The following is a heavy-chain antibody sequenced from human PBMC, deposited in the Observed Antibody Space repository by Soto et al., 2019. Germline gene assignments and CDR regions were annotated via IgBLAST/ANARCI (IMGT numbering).Heavy chain of an antibody. CDR2: IYSNGDT. J-gene: IGHJ4*02. CDR1: SDSMNSGGYY. D-gene: IGHD2-2*01. CDR3: AGVISSREEYFDY. Sequence: TLSLTCSVSSDSMNSGGYYWSWIRQHPGQGLEWIGYIYSNGDTYYNPFLKSLVTISVDKPKNQFSLNLTSLTAAHTAVYYCAGVISSREEYFDYWGEGTVVSV. V-gene: IGHV4-31*01.